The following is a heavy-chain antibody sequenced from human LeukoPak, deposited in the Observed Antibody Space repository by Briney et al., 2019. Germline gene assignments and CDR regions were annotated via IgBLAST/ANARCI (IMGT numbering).Heavy chain of an antibody. CDR2: IYYSGST. V-gene: IGHV4-59*01. CDR3: ARGLWGPYYFDY. J-gene: IGHJ4*02. CDR1: GGSTSSYY. D-gene: IGHD2-21*01. Sequence: SETLSLTCTVSGGSTSSYYWSWIRQPPGKGLEWIGYIYYSGSTNYNPSLKSRVTISVDTSKNQFSLKLSSVTAADTAVYYCARGLWGPYYFDYWGQGTLVTVSS.